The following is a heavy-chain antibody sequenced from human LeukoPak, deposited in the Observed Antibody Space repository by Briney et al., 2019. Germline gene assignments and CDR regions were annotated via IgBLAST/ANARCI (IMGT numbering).Heavy chain of an antibody. Sequence: ASVKVSCKASGYTFTSYGISWVRQAPGQGLEWMGWISAYNGNTNYAQKLQGRVTMTTDTYTSTAYMELRSLRSDNAAVYYCARQLPHNWFDPWGQGTLVTVSS. J-gene: IGHJ5*02. CDR2: ISAYNGNT. V-gene: IGHV1-18*01. CDR3: ARQLPHNWFDP. CDR1: GYTFTSYG. D-gene: IGHD2-2*01.